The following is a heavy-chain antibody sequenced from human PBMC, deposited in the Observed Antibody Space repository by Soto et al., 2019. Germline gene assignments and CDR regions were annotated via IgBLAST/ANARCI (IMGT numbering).Heavy chain of an antibody. D-gene: IGHD3-16*01. J-gene: IGHJ4*02. V-gene: IGHV3-30-3*01. CDR2: ISYDGSNK. CDR3: AREQYGMGGYFDY. Sequence: HVQLVESGGGVVQPGRSLRLSCAASGFTFSSYAMHWVRQAPGKGLEWVAVISYDGSNKYYADSVKGRFTISRDNSKNTLYLQMNSLRAEDTAVYYCAREQYGMGGYFDYWGQGTLVTVSS. CDR1: GFTFSSYA.